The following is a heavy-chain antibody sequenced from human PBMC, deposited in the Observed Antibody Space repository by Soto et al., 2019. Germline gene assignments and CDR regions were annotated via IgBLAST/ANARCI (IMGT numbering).Heavy chain of an antibody. Sequence: ASETLSLTCTVSGGSISSYYWSWIRQPPGKGLEWIGYIYYSGSTNYNPSLKSRVTISVDTSKNQFSLKLSSVTAADTAVYYCASRGYSGYDLYGYFDYWGQGTLVTVSS. CDR3: ASRGYSGYDLYGYFDY. CDR2: IYYSGST. D-gene: IGHD5-12*01. CDR1: GGSISSYY. V-gene: IGHV4-59*01. J-gene: IGHJ4*02.